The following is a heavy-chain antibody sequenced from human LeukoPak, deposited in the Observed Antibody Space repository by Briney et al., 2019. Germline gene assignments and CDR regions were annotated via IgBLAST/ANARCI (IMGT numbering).Heavy chain of an antibody. V-gene: IGHV3-21*01. Sequence: GGSLRLSCAASGFTFSSYSMNWVRQAPGKGLEWVSSISSSSNYIYYAGSVKGRFTISRDNAKNSLYLQMNSLRAEDTAVYFCARDTSARNYFDYWGQGTLVTVSS. CDR2: ISSSSNYI. J-gene: IGHJ4*02. CDR1: GFTFSSYS. D-gene: IGHD2/OR15-2a*01. CDR3: ARDTSARNYFDY.